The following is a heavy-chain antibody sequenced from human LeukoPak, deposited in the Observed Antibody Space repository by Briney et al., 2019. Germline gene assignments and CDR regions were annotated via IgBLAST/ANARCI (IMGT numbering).Heavy chain of an antibody. CDR3: TTLRYHLDS. V-gene: IGHV3-48*03. D-gene: IGHD3-16*02. Sequence: PGGSLRLSCATTGFDIGAYEVNLVRPAPGKGVEWVSHFAGRDKTKYYANSVRGRFTHYKDNANKSPYLQMNSLRVEDTTLYYRTTLRYHLDSWGQGTLVTVSP. CDR2: FAGRDKTK. J-gene: IGHJ4*02. CDR1: GFDIGAYE.